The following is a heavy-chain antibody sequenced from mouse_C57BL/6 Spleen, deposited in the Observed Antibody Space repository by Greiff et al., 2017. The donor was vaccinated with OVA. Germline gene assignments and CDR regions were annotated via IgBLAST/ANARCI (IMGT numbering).Heavy chain of an antibody. CDR2: INPNYGTT. CDR1: GYSFTDYN. Sequence: EVKLMESGPELVKPGASVKISCKASGYSFTDYNMNWVKQSNGKSLEWIGVINPNYGTTSYNQKFKGKATLTVDQSSSTAYMQLNSLTSEDSAVYYCARKASNYWYFDVWGTGTTVTVSS. J-gene: IGHJ1*03. V-gene: IGHV1-39*01. CDR3: ARKASNYWYFDV. D-gene: IGHD2-10*02.